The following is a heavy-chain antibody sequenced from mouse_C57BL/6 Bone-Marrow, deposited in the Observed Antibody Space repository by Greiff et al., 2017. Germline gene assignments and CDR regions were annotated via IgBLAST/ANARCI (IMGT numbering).Heavy chain of an antibody. CDR3: ARAIVTPSYWYFDV. V-gene: IGHV1-18*01. Sequence: VQLQQSGPELVKPGASVKIPCKASGYTFTDYNMDWVKQSHGKSLEWIGDINPNNGGTIYNQKFKGKATLTVDKSSSTAYMELRSLTSEDTAVYYCARAIVTPSYWYFDVWGTGTTVTVSS. D-gene: IGHD2-5*01. J-gene: IGHJ1*03. CDR2: INPNNGGT. CDR1: GYTFTDYN.